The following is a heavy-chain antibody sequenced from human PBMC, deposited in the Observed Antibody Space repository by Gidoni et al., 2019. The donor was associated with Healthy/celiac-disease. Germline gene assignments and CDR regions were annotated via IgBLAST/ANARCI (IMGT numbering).Heavy chain of an antibody. J-gene: IGHJ4*02. CDR2: IYYSGST. V-gene: IGHV4-59*08. CDR3: ARLGIAVAGWGYFDY. CDR1: GGSISSYY. Sequence: QVQLQESGPGLVKPSETLSLTCTVSGGSISSYYWRWIRQPPGKGLEWIGYIYYSGSTNYNPSLKSRVTISVDTSKNQFSLKLSSVTAADTAVYYCARLGIAVAGWGYFDYWGQGTLVTVSS. D-gene: IGHD6-19*01.